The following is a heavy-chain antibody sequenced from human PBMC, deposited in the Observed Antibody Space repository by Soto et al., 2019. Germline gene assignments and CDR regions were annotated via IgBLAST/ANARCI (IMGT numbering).Heavy chain of an antibody. CDR2: VIPIFGTP. J-gene: IGHJ6*02. Sequence: VQLVQPGAEVREPGSSVKVSCKVSGGDFKNFIIAWVRQAPGHGLEWMGGVIPIFGTPNFVQKFQDRVTITADEATSTASMELRSLRSEATAVYYCARVGSCLSSSCLYYGMDVWGQGTTVIVSS. CDR3: ARVGSCLSSSCLYYGMDV. D-gene: IGHD2-2*01. CDR1: GGDFKNFI. V-gene: IGHV1-69*01.